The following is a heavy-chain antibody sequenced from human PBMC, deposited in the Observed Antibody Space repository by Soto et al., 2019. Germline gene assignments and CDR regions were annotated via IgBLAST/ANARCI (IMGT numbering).Heavy chain of an antibody. V-gene: IGHV4-34*01. CDR3: AREVPSRYFDL. J-gene: IGHJ2*01. CDR1: GGSFSDYY. D-gene: IGHD3-10*01. Sequence: QVRLQQGGAGLLKPSETLPLTCAVYGGSFSDYYWSWIRQPPGKWLEWIGEIHHSGSTNYNPSLKSRVTISVDKSQTQFALELNSGTAADTAVYYCAREVPSRYFDLWGRGTPVTVSS. CDR2: IHHSGST.